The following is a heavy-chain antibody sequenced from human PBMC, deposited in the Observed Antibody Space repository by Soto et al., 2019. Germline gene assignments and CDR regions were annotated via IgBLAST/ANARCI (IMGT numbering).Heavy chain of an antibody. CDR1: GFTFSSYS. V-gene: IGHV3-48*01. D-gene: IGHD4-17*01. CDR2: ISSSSSTI. J-gene: IGHJ4*02. CDR3: AREYGIRTDY. Sequence: EVQLVESGGGLVQPGGSLRLSCAASGFTFSSYSMNWVRQAPGKGLEWVSYISSSSSTIYYADSVKGRFTISRDNAKNSLYLQMNRLRAEDTAVYYGAREYGIRTDYWGQGTLVTVSS.